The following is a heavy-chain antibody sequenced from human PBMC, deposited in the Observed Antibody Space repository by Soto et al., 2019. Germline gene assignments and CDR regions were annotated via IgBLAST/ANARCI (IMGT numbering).Heavy chain of an antibody. CDR3: ERDPIAAAGTDYYYGMDV. Sequence: GGSLRLSCAASGFTFSSYSMNWVRQAPGKGLEWVSSISSSSSYIYYADSVKGRFTISRDNAKNSLYLQMNSLRAEDTAVYYCERDPIAAAGTDYYYGMDVWGQGTTVPV. D-gene: IGHD6-13*01. CDR1: GFTFSSYS. J-gene: IGHJ6*02. CDR2: ISSSSSYI. V-gene: IGHV3-21*01.